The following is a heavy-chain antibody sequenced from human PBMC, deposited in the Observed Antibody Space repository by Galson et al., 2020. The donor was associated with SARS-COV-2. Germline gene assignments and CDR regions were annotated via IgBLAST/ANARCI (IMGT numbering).Heavy chain of an antibody. CDR1: GGTFSSYA. J-gene: IGHJ5*02. D-gene: IGHD5-12*01. Sequence: SVKVSCKASGGTFSSYAISWVRQAPGQGLEWMGGIIPIFGTANYAQKFQGRVTITADESTSTAYMELSSLRSEDTAVYYCARDKSSDIVATIEGENWFDPWGQGTLVTVSS. CDR2: IIPIFGTA. CDR3: ARDKSSDIVATIEGENWFDP. V-gene: IGHV1-69*13.